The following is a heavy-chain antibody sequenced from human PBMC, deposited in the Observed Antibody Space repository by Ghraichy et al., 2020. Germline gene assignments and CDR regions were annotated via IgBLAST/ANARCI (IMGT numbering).Heavy chain of an antibody. D-gene: IGHD1-1*01. Sequence: ASVKVSCKAFGYTLSSYGISWVRQAPGQGLEWMGWINTYSGLTNYAQKYQGRVTMTTDTSTSTAYMELRSLRSDDTAVYYCAREANWNDGGRLDYWGQGTLVTVSS. CDR1: GYTLSSYG. V-gene: IGHV1-18*04. J-gene: IGHJ4*02. CDR3: AREANWNDGGRLDY. CDR2: INTYSGLT.